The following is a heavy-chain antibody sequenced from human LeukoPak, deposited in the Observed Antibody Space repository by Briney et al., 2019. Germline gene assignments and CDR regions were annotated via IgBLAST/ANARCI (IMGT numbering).Heavy chain of an antibody. Sequence: SETLSLTCTVSGGSISSGGYYWSWIRQHPGKGLEWIGYIYYSGSTYYNPSLKSRVTISVDTSKNQFSLKLSSVTAADTAVYYCARVGEDTSFDYWGQGTLVNVSS. CDR3: ARVGEDTSFDY. J-gene: IGHJ4*02. D-gene: IGHD3-16*01. V-gene: IGHV4-31*03. CDR2: IYYSGST. CDR1: GGSISSGGYY.